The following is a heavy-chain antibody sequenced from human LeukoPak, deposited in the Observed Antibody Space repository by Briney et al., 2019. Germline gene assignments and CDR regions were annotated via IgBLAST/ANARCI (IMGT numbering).Heavy chain of an antibody. CDR3: ARDYGDSNDAFDI. Sequence: SVKVSCKASGGTFSSYAISWVRQAPGQGLEWMGGIIPIFGTANYAQKFQGRVTITADKSTSTAYMELSSLRSEDTAVYYCARDYGDSNDAFDIWGQGTMVTVPS. J-gene: IGHJ3*02. V-gene: IGHV1-69*06. CDR2: IIPIFGTA. CDR1: GGTFSSYA. D-gene: IGHD4-17*01.